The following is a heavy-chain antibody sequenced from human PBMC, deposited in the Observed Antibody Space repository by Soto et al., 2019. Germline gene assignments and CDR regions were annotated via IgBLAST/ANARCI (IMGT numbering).Heavy chain of an antibody. D-gene: IGHD2-2*03. CDR3: ARLNGYCVSTNCHGYYGMDV. V-gene: IGHV4-39*02. J-gene: IGHJ6*02. CDR2: IYSSENT. CDR1: GGYVSTNGYS. Sequence: TSETLSLTCPVSGGYVSTNGYSWGWIRQSPGKGLEWIGTIYSSENTYYNPSLLRRVTISVDTSKNDFSLRLSSVTAADTAVYYCARLNGYCVSTNCHGYYGMDVWGQGTTVTVSS.